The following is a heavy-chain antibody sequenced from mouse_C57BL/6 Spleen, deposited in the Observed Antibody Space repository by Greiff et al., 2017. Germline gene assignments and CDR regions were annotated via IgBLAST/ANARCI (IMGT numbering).Heavy chain of an antibody. CDR3: ARWDYYAMDY. CDR2: ISSGGSTN. Sequence: EVQLVESGGGLVKPGGSLKLSCAASGFSFSDYGMHWVRQAPEKGLEWVAYISSGGSTNYYAATVKGRFTISRDNAKNTLFLQMTSLRSEDTAMYYCARWDYYAMDYWGQGTSVTVSS. V-gene: IGHV5-17*01. J-gene: IGHJ4*01. CDR1: GFSFSDYG.